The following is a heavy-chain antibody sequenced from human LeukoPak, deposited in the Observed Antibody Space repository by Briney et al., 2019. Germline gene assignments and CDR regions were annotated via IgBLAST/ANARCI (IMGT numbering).Heavy chain of an antibody. CDR3: ARNEVLEDWPWYFDL. D-gene: IGHD3-9*01. V-gene: IGHV3-66*01. CDR2: FYRGGDR. J-gene: IGHJ2*01. Sequence: PGGSLRLSCAASGFTVSRNYMSWVRQAPGKGPEWVSVFYRGGDRSYADSVKGRFIISRDSSKNTVYLQMNSLRAEDTAVYYCARNEVLEDWPWYFDLWGRGTLVAVSS. CDR1: GFTVSRNY.